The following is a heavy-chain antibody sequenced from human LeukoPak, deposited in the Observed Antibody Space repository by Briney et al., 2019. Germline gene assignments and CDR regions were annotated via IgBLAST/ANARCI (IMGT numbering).Heavy chain of an antibody. D-gene: IGHD6-19*01. J-gene: IGHJ4*02. V-gene: IGHV3-33*01. Sequence: PGGSLRLSCAASGFTFSSYGMHWVRQAPGKGLEWVAVIWYDGSNKYYAASVKGRFNISRDNSKNTLYLQMNSLRAEDTAVYYCARDYTSSGWYGWPDYWGQGTLVTVSS. CDR3: ARDYTSSGWYGWPDY. CDR2: IWYDGSNK. CDR1: GFTFSSYG.